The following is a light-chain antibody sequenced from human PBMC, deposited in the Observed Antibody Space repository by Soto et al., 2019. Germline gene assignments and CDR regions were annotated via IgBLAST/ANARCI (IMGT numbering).Light chain of an antibody. CDR1: QSISSW. CDR2: DAS. V-gene: IGKV1-5*01. Sequence: DIQITQSPSTLSASVGDRVTITCRASQSISSWLAWYQQKPGKAPKLLIYDASSLESGVPSRFSGSGSGTEFTLTISSLQPDDFATYYCQQYNSYSGTFGQGTMVDVK. CDR3: QQYNSYSGT. J-gene: IGKJ1*01.